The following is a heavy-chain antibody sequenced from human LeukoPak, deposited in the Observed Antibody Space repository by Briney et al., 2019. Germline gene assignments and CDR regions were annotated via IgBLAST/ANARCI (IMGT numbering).Heavy chain of an antibody. CDR1: GFTFSSYA. Sequence: GGSLRLSCAASGFTFSSYAMSWVRQAPGKGLEWVSAISGSGGSTYYADSVKGRFTISRDNSKNTLYLQMNSLRAEDTAVYYCAKDGALRYFDWLLEDYYYYYGMDVWGKGTRSPSPQ. V-gene: IGHV3-23*01. CDR3: AKDGALRYFDWLLEDYYYYYGMDV. J-gene: IGHJ6*04. CDR2: ISGSGGST. D-gene: IGHD3-9*01.